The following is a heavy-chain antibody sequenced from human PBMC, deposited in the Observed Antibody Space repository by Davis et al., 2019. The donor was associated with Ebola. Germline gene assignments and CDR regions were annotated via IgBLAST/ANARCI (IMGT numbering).Heavy chain of an antibody. CDR3: ASGESYYPSHFDY. J-gene: IGHJ4*02. CDR2: INRDGTTT. V-gene: IGHV3-74*01. CDR1: GFSFSNNW. Sequence: GESLKISCRVSGFSFSNNWMTWVRQVPGKGLVWVSSINRDGTTTTYADSVKGRFTISRDNSKNTLYLQMNSLRAEDTAVYYCASGESYYPSHFDYWGQGTLVTVSS. D-gene: IGHD3-10*01.